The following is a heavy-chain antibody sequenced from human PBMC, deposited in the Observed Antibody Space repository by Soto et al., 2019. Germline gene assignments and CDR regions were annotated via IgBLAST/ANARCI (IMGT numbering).Heavy chain of an antibody. CDR1: GGSISSDDYY. J-gene: IGHJ6*02. D-gene: IGHD3-10*01. CDR2: ISYSGTT. V-gene: IGHV4-30-4*01. CDR3: ARWSGVGVAGMDV. Sequence: QVQLQESGPRLVKPSQTLSLTCTVSGGSISSDDYYWSWIRQPPGKGPEWVGYISYSGTTDYNPSLKSGIAISLDTSKRQFSLQLSSVTAADTAVYFCARWSGVGVAGMDVWGQGTTVTVSS.